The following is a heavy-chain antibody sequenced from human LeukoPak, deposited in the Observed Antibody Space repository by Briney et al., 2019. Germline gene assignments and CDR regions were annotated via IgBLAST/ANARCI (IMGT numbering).Heavy chain of an antibody. V-gene: IGHV4-4*07. CDR2: IYISGGA. Sequence: SETLCLTCIVSGDSISSYQWSWMRQPAGKGLEWRCRIYISGGASYKPSLTTRVPISADTSKYKFSLKLSSVTAAATAVYYCARDRPLYRSSSGNNYYNMDVWGKGTTVTVSS. D-gene: IGHD6-6*01. J-gene: IGHJ6*03. CDR3: ARDRPLYRSSSGNNYYNMDV. CDR1: GDSISSYQ.